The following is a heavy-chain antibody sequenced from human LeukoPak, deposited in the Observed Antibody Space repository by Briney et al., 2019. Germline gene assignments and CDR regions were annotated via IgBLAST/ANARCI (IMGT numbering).Heavy chain of an antibody. D-gene: IGHD2-2*01. J-gene: IGHJ4*02. CDR1: GYTFTGFY. V-gene: IGHV1-2*02. CDR3: ARNGYCSTTSCFPLHY. Sequence: AASVKVSCKASGYTFTGFYIHWIRQAPGHGLEWMGWINPTSGGTNYALKFQGRVTMTRDTSIRTAYMELNRLRSDDTAMYYCARNGYCSTTSCFPLHYWGQGTLVTVSS. CDR2: INPTSGGT.